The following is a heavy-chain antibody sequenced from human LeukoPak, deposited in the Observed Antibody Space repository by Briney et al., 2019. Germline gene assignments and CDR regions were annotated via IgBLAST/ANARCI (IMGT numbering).Heavy chain of an antibody. CDR1: GFTFSSYA. CDR2: ISGSGGST. V-gene: IGHV3-23*01. J-gene: IGHJ4*02. D-gene: IGHD2-2*02. CDR3: AKEMIVVVPAAIYPFDY. Sequence: GGSLRLSCAASGFTFSSYAMSWVRQVPGKGLERVSAISGSGGSTYYADSVKGRFTISRDNSKNTLYLQMNSLRAEDTAVYYCAKEMIVVVPAAIYPFDYWGQGTLVTVSS.